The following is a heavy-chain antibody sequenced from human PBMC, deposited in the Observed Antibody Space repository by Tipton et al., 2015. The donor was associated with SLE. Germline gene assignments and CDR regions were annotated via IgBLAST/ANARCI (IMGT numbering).Heavy chain of an antibody. J-gene: IGHJ6*02. Sequence: TLSLTCTVSGGSISSYYWSWLRQPPGNGLEWIGYIYYSGSTHYNPSLKSQVTISVDTSKNQFSLKLSPVTAADTAVYYCSRDRELGMGGGPYYYYGMDVWGQGTTVTVSS. CDR3: SRDRELGMGGGPYYYYGMDV. CDR1: GGSISSYY. D-gene: IGHD7-27*01. V-gene: IGHV4-59*01. CDR2: IYYSGST.